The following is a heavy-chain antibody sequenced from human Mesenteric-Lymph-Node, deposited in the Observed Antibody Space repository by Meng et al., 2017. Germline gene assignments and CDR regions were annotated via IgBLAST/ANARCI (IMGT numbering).Heavy chain of an antibody. Sequence: QLQLPESGPGLVKPSETLSLTCTVSGGSISSSSYYWGWIRQPPGKGLEWIGSIYYSGSTYYNPSLKSRVTISVDTSKNQFSLKLSSVTAADTAVYYCASPLGILGIVDLWGRGTLVTVSS. CDR1: GGSISSSSYY. V-gene: IGHV4-39*01. CDR3: ASPLGILGIVDL. D-gene: IGHD7-27*01. J-gene: IGHJ2*01. CDR2: IYYSGST.